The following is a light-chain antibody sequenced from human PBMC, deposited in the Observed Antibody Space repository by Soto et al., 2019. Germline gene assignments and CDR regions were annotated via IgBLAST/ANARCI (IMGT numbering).Light chain of an antibody. CDR1: QSVLYSFNNKNY. J-gene: IGKJ4*01. V-gene: IGKV4-1*01. CDR3: QEYYSSPLT. Sequence: DVVMTQSPDSLAVSLGERATVNCKSSQSVLYSFNNKNYLAWYQHKPGQPPKLLIYWASIRESAVPDRFSGQGYWTDYRLTSSIVEAEDVAVYYCQEYYSSPLTFGGGTKVEIK. CDR2: WAS.